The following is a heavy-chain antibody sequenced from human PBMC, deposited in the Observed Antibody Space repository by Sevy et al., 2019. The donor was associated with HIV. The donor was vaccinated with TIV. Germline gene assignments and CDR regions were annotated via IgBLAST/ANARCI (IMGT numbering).Heavy chain of an antibody. CDR1: GFTFSSYS. J-gene: IGHJ5*02. CDR2: ISSSSSTI. D-gene: IGHD3-10*01. Sequence: GGSLRLSCAASGFTFSSYSMNWVRQAPGKGLEWVSYISSSSSTIYYADSVKGRFTIPRDNAKNSLYLQMNSLRDEDTAVYYCARELPPRKWFGELYGLRPDLWWFDPWGQGTLVTVSS. CDR3: ARELPPRKWFGELYGLRPDLWWFDP. V-gene: IGHV3-48*02.